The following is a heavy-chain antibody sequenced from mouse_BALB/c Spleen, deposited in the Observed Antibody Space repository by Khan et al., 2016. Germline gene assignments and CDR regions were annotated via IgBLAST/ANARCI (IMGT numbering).Heavy chain of an antibody. CDR1: GYSITSDYA. V-gene: IGHV3-2*02. Sequence: EVQLQESGPGLVKPSQSLSLTCTVTGYSITSDYAWNWIRQFPGNKLEWMGYISYSGSTSYNPSLKSRISITRDTSKNQFFLQLNSVTTEDTATXDCARGDYGSSSWFAYWGQGTLVTVSA. J-gene: IGHJ3*01. CDR3: ARGDYGSSSWFAY. D-gene: IGHD1-1*01. CDR2: ISYSGST.